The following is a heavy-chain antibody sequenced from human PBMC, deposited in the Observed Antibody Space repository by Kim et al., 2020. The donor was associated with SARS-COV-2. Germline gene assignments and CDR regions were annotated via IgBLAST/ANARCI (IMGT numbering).Heavy chain of an antibody. Sequence: SETLSLTCTVSGGPISSYYWSWIRQPPGKGLELIWYIYYSGSTNYNPSFKSRVTISADTSKNQFSLKLSSVTAADPAVDYCARVGGYSGYDSYYYGMDV. V-gene: IGHV4-59*01. CDR3: ARVGGYSGYDSYYYGMDV. CDR2: IYYSGST. D-gene: IGHD5-12*01. CDR1: GGPISSYY. J-gene: IGHJ6*01.